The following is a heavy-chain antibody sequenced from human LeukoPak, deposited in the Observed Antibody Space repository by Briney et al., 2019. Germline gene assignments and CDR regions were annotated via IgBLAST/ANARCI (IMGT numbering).Heavy chain of an antibody. D-gene: IGHD5-24*01. V-gene: IGHV3-49*04. Sequence: GGSLRLSCTASGFTFWDYAMSWGGQAPGKGRGGVGFIRSKAYGGTTEYAASVNGRFTISRDDSKSIAYLQMNSLKTDDTAVYYCTRHGRERWLQNGFDYWGQGTLVTVSS. CDR2: IRSKAYGGTT. CDR3: TRHGRERWLQNGFDY. CDR1: GFTFWDYA. J-gene: IGHJ4*02.